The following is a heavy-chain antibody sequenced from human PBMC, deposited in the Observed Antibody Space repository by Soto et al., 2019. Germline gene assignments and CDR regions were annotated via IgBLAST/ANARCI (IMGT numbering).Heavy chain of an antibody. V-gene: IGHV4-39*01. CDR2: INYVGNT. Sequence: ASETLSLTCTVSGASMINNVYHWVWVRQSPGTGLEWIGSINYVGNTHYNPSLMSRVTMSVDTSKNQFSLNLTSVTASDTAVYYCARLPCRPGSCTYWYFDLWGRGTLVTVSS. CDR3: ARLPCRPGSCTYWYFDL. J-gene: IGHJ2*01. CDR1: GASMINNVYH. D-gene: IGHD2-15*01.